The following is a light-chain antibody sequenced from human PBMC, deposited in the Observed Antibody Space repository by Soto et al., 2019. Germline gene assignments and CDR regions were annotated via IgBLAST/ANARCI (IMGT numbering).Light chain of an antibody. J-gene: IGKJ5*01. CDR2: GVS. CDR1: QSVIGRQ. V-gene: IGKV3-20*01. Sequence: EIVLTQSPGTLSLSPGERATLSCRASQSVIGRQLAWYQHKPGQAPRLLIYGVSSRATGIPDRFTGSGSGSDFTFTISRLEPEDVAVFYCQVYGSSPPFTFGQGTRLEIK. CDR3: QVYGSSPPFT.